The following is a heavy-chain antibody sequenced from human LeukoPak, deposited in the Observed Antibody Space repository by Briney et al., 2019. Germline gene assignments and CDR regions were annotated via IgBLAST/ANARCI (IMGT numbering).Heavy chain of an antibody. D-gene: IGHD6-6*01. J-gene: IGHJ6*04. CDR2: IYYSGST. CDR3: ARASSSSSLDV. V-gene: IGHV4-39*07. CDR1: GGSISSSSYY. Sequence: SETLSLTCTVSGGSISSSSYYWGWIRQPPGKGLEWIGSIYYSGSTYYNPSLKSRVTISVDTSKNQFSLKLSSVTAADTAVYYCARASSSSSLDVWGKGTTVTFSS.